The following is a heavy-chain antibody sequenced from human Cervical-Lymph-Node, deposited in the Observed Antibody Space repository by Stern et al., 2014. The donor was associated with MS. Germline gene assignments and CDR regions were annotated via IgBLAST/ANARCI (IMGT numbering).Heavy chain of an antibody. CDR2: NHTVGTT. Sequence: EVQLVESGGGLVQPGGSLRLSCEASGFPVGASYMNWVRQAPGKGLEWVSRNHTVGTTHYADSVKGRFTISRANAKNALYLQMDRLTVEDTAVYYCAREIAGRRFEDWGRGTLVAVSP. V-gene: IGHV3-66*01. CDR3: AREIAGRRFED. J-gene: IGHJ4*02. D-gene: IGHD6-6*01. CDR1: GFPVGASY.